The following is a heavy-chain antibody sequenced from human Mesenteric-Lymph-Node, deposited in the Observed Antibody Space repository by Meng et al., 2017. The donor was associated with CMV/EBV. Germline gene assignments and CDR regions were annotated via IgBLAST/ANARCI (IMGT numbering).Heavy chain of an antibody. D-gene: IGHD3-22*01. CDR3: AKTYYYDPSGFSIDY. V-gene: IGHV6-1*01. J-gene: IGHJ4*02. CDR1: GDSVSSNIAG. CDR2: TYYRSRWYN. Sequence: QSHSLTRAISGDSVSSNIAGGTWSRQTPARGLEWLGRTYYRSRWYNDYAISVRSRIIINPDTSKNQFSLQLNSVTPEDSAVYYCAKTYYYDPSGFSIDYWGQGTLVTVSS.